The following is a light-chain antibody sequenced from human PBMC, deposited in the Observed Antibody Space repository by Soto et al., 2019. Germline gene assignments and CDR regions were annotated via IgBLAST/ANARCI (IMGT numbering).Light chain of an antibody. Sequence: QSVLTQPPSASGSRGQSVTISCTGTSNDVGGYNYVSWYQHHPGKAPKLMIYGVSERPSGVPDRFSGSKSGNTASLTVSGLQSEDEAEYYCTSYAGRNNLIFGGGTQLTVL. CDR2: GVS. J-gene: IGLJ2*01. CDR3: TSYAGRNNLI. V-gene: IGLV2-8*01. CDR1: SNDVGGYNY.